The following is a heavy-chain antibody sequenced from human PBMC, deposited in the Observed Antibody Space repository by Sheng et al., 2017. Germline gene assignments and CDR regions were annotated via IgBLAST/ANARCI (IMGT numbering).Heavy chain of an antibody. CDR3: ARDSLGGYEVY. CDR1: GFDFSIYY. D-gene: IGHD5-12*01. V-gene: IGHV3-11*01. Sequence: QVQLVDSGGGLVKPGGSLRLSCAASGFDFSIYYMSWIRQAPGKGLEWVAYITHNGADSYADSVKGRFTISRDNARNSLYLQMNSLRVEDTAVYYCARDSLGGYEVYWGQGTLVTVSS. CDR2: ITHNGAD. J-gene: IGHJ4*02.